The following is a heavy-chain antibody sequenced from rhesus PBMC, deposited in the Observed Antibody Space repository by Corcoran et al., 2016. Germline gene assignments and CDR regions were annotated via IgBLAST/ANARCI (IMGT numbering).Heavy chain of an antibody. Sequence: QVQLQQWGEGLVKPSETLSLTCAVYGGSISSGYGWGWIRQPPGKGLEWIGQIYGGSGSTYYNPTLKSRVTVSKDTSKNQFSLKLSSVTAADTAVYYCARGDYGNLRAFDYWGQGVLVTVSS. D-gene: IGHD4-35*01. CDR3: ARGDYGNLRAFDY. CDR1: GGSISSGYG. CDR2: IYGGSGST. J-gene: IGHJ4*01. V-gene: IGHV4S7*01.